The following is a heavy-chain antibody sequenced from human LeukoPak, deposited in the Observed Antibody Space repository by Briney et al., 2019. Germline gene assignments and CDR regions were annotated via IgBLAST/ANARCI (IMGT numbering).Heavy chain of an antibody. CDR3: ARGVSRGNWFDP. D-gene: IGHD1-26*01. CDR2: INHSGST. Sequence: SETLSLTCAAYGGSFSGYYWSWIRQPPGKGLEWIGEINHSGSTNYNPSLKSRVTISVDTSKNQFSLKLSSVTAADTAVYYCARGVSRGNWFDPWGQGTLVTVSS. CDR1: GGSFSGYY. V-gene: IGHV4-34*01. J-gene: IGHJ5*02.